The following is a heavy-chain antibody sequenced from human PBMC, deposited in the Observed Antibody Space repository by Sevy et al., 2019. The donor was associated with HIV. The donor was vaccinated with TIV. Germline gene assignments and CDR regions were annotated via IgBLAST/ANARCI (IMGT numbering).Heavy chain of an antibody. V-gene: IGHV1-69*13. Sequence: ASVKVSCKASGGTFSSYAISWVRQAPGQGLEWMAGIIPIFGTANYAQKFQGRVTITADESTSTASMELSSPRSEDTAVYYCARSIRKHIVVVIAISPDAFDIWGQGTMVTVSS. CDR1: GGTFSSYA. CDR3: ARSIRKHIVVVIAISPDAFDI. D-gene: IGHD2-21*01. J-gene: IGHJ3*02. CDR2: IIPIFGTA.